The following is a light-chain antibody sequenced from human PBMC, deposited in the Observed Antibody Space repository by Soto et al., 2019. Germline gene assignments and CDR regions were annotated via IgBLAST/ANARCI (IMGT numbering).Light chain of an antibody. J-gene: IGLJ1*01. CDR2: EVT. V-gene: IGLV2-14*01. CDR3: SSHTSVNTRV. Sequence: SALTQPASVSGAPGQSIAISCTGTRRDVGSYDYVSWYQQHPDKAPKLMIYEVTQRPSGVSNRFSGSKSGNTASLTISGLQAEDEADYYCSSHTSVNTRVFGTGTRVTVL. CDR1: RRDVGSYDY.